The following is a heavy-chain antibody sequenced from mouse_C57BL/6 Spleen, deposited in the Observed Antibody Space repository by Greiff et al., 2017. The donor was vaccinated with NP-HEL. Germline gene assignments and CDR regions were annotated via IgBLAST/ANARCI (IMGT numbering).Heavy chain of an antibody. D-gene: IGHD1-1*01. J-gene: IGHJ4*01. V-gene: IGHV1-9*01. CDR2: ILPGSGST. CDR1: GYTFTGYW. CDR3: ARRRGSGYRYYAMDY. Sequence: QVQLQQPGPELVKPGASVKISCKATGYTFTGYWIEWVKQRPGHGLEWIGEILPGSGSTNYNEKFKGKATFTADTSSNTAYMQLSSLTTEDSAIYYCARRRGSGYRYYAMDYWGQGTSVTVSS.